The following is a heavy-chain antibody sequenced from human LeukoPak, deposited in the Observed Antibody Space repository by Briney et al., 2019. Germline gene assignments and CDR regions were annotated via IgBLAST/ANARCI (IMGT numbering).Heavy chain of an antibody. D-gene: IGHD3-22*01. J-gene: IGHJ1*01. V-gene: IGHV1-2*06. CDR3: ARGYYDSSDYEYFQH. Sequence: ASVKVSCKASGYTFTSYYMHWVRQAPGQGLEWMGLINPTGGSTGYAQKFQGRVTMTRDTSIITAYMELSRLRSDDTAVYFCARGYYDSSDYEYFQHWGQGTLVTVSS. CDR2: INPTGGST. CDR1: GYTFTSYY.